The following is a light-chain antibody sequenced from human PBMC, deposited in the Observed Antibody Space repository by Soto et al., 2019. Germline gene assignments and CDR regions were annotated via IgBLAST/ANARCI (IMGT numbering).Light chain of an antibody. V-gene: IGLV2-23*02. Sequence: QSALTQPASVSGSPGQSITISCTGTSSDVGGQNAVSWYQQHPGKAPKFIMYDVSKRPSGVSSRFSGSKSGNTASLTISGLQAEDEADYYCCSYAGSSTVVFGGGTKLTVL. CDR1: SSDVGGQNA. CDR3: CSYAGSSTVV. J-gene: IGLJ2*01. CDR2: DVS.